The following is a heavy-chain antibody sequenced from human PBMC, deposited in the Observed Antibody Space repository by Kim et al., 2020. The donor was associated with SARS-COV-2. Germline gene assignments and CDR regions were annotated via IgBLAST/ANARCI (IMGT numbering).Heavy chain of an antibody. CDR2: IYTSGST. Sequence: SETLSLTCTVSGGSISSGSYYWSWIRQPAGKGLEWIGRIYTSGSTNYNPSLKSRVTISVDTSKNQFSLKLSSVTAADTAVYYCAIEFAAAGRVNWFDPWGQGTLVTVSS. J-gene: IGHJ5*02. V-gene: IGHV4-61*02. CDR3: AIEFAAAGRVNWFDP. CDR1: GGSISSGSYY. D-gene: IGHD6-13*01.